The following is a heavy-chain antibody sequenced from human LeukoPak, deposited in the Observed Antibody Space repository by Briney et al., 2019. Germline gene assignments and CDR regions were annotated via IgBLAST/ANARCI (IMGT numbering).Heavy chain of an antibody. Sequence: PGGSLRLSCAASGFTVSSNYMSWVRQAPGKGLEWVAIIRYDGSNKYYADSVKGRFTISRDNSKNTLYLQMNSLRAEDTAVYYCAKTRYRFLEWLPFDYWGQGTLVTVSS. J-gene: IGHJ4*02. V-gene: IGHV3-30*02. CDR2: IRYDGSNK. CDR1: GFTVSSNY. CDR3: AKTRYRFLEWLPFDY. D-gene: IGHD3-3*01.